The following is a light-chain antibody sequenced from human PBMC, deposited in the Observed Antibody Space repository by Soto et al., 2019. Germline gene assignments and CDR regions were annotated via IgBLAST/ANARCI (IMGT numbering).Light chain of an antibody. CDR3: SSYTNTGTRV. CDR1: GSDVGGYNY. V-gene: IGLV2-14*01. CDR2: DVS. J-gene: IGLJ2*01. Sequence: QSALTQPASVSGSPGQSITISCTGTGSDVGGYNYVSWYQHHPGKAPKLMIYDVSNRPSGVSNRFSGSKSGNTASLIISGLQAEDEADYYCSSYTNTGTRVFGGGTKLTVL.